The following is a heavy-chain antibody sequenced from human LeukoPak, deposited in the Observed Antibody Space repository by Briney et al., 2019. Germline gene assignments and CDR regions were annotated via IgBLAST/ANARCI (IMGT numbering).Heavy chain of an antibody. CDR3: ARDLDTAMGGY. V-gene: IGHV1-2*02. J-gene: IGHJ4*02. Sequence: ASVKVSCKASGYTFTGYYMHWVRQAPGQGLEWMGWINPNSGGTNYAQKFQGRVTMTRDTSISTAYMELRSLRSDDTAVYYCARDLDTAMGGYWGQGTLVTVSS. CDR1: GYTFTGYY. D-gene: IGHD5-18*01. CDR2: INPNSGGT.